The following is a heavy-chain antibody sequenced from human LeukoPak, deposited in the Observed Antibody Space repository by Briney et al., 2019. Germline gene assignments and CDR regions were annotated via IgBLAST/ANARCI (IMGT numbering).Heavy chain of an antibody. CDR1: GFTFSSYW. CDR2: INSDGSST. J-gene: IGHJ4*02. CDR3: AKLLVISYYFDY. Sequence: GGSLRLSCAASGFTFSSYWMHWVRHAPGKGLVWVSRINSDGSSTSYADSVKGRFTISRDNSKNTLFLQMNSLRAQDTAVNYCAKLLVISYYFDYWGQGTLVTVSS. D-gene: IGHD3-22*01. V-gene: IGHV3-74*01.